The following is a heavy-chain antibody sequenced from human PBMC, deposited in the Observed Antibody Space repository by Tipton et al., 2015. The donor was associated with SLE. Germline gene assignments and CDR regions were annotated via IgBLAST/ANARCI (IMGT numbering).Heavy chain of an antibody. CDR1: GASIRGYY. CDR3: ARHYYGSGSHWDFYYYYGLDV. V-gene: IGHV3-11*04. CDR2: MSSDGSTM. D-gene: IGHD3-10*01. J-gene: IGHJ6*02. Sequence: SLRLSCTVSGASIRGYYWSWIRQAPGKGLGWVSYMSSDGSTMYYADSVKGRFTMSRDNARNSLFLQLSSLRADDTAVYYCARHYYGSGSHWDFYYYYGLDVWGRGTTVTVSS.